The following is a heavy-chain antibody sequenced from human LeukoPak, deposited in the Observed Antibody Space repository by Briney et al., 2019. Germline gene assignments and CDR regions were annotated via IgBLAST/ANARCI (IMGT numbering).Heavy chain of an antibody. V-gene: IGHV3-33*01. D-gene: IGHD6-19*01. CDR3: ARVIGPWLVGGPFDY. J-gene: IGHJ4*02. Sequence: GGSLRLSCAASGFSFSSYDMHWVRQAPGKGLEWVAVIWYDGSNKYYADSVKGRFTISRDNSKNTLYLQMNSLRVEDTAVYYCARVIGPWLVGGPFDYWGQGTLVTVSS. CDR1: GFSFSSYD. CDR2: IWYDGSNK.